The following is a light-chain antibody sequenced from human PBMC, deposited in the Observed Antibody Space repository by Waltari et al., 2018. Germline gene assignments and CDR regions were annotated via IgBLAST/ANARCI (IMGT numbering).Light chain of an antibody. CDR2: AAS. V-gene: IGKV1-16*02. J-gene: IGKJ4*01. CDR3: QQYNSYPIT. CDR1: QGISNY. Sequence: DILMTQSPSPLSASVGETITNPCRARQGISNYLAWIQQKQGKAPKSLSYAASNLQSGVPSKFSGSGSGTDFTLTISSLQPEDFATYYGQQYNSYPITFGGGTKVEIK.